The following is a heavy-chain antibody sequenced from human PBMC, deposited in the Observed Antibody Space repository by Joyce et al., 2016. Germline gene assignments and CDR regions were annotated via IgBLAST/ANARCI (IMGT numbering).Heavy chain of an antibody. D-gene: IGHD4-17*01. CDR1: GFIFSLYN. Sequence: EVQLVESGGGVVQPGGSLRLSCAASGFIFSLYNMNWVRQAPGKGLEWISYSSSTNSPIDYADSVKGRFTISRDNTNNSLYLQRNSLRAEDTAVYYCVRRVYGDYGGDFDYWGQGTLVTVSS. CDR3: VRRVYGDYGGDFDY. J-gene: IGHJ4*02. CDR2: SSSTNSPI. V-gene: IGHV3-48*01.